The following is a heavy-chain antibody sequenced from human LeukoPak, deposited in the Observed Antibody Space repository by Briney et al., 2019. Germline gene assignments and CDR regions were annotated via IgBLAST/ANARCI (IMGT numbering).Heavy chain of an antibody. V-gene: IGHV4-59*08. CDR2: IYHSGST. D-gene: IGHD2-8*01. CDR3: ARGGGYCTNGVCYTPYDY. Sequence: SETLSLTCTVSGGSISSYYWSWIRQPPGKGLEWIGSIYHSGSTYYNPSLKSRVTISVDTSKSQFSLKLSSVTAADTAVYYCARGGGYCTNGVCYTPYDYWGQGTLVTVSS. CDR1: GGSISSYY. J-gene: IGHJ4*02.